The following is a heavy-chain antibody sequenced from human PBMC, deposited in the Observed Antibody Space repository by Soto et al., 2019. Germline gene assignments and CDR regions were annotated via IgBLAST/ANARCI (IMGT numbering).Heavy chain of an antibody. D-gene: IGHD3-3*01. J-gene: IGHJ6*02. Sequence: GCLRRSCAACGFPVSSYWKHSVRQAPGKGLVWVSRINSDGSSTSYADSVKGRFTISRDNAKNTLYLQMNSLRAEDTAVYYCARVSSKYYDFWSGYHYYYGMDVWGQRTTVTVSS. CDR3: ARVSSKYYDFWSGYHYYYGMDV. CDR2: INSDGSST. V-gene: IGHV3-74*01. CDR1: GFPVSSYW.